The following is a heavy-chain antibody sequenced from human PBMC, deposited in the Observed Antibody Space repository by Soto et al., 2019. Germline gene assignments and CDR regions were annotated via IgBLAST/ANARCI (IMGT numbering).Heavy chain of an antibody. CDR2: INAGNGNT. CDR1: GYTFTSYA. Sequence: ASVKVSCKASGYTFTSYAMHWVRQAPGQRLEWMGWINAGNGNTKYSQKFQGRVTITRDTSASTAYMELSSLRSEDTAMYYCVRMGFSGGGYLSYYYYGMDVWGQGTTVTVSS. V-gene: IGHV1-3*01. J-gene: IGHJ6*02. CDR3: VRMGFSGGGYLSYYYYGMDV. D-gene: IGHD5-12*01.